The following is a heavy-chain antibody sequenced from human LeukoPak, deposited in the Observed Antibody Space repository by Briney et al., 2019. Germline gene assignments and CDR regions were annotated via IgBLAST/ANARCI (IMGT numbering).Heavy chain of an antibody. D-gene: IGHD3-22*01. CDR3: ARDWSVVVDNWFDP. J-gene: IGHJ5*02. CDR1: GFTFSSYS. Sequence: PGGSLRLSCAASGFTFSSYSMNWVRQAPGKGLEWVSSISSSSSYIYYADSVKGRFTISRDNAKNSLYQQMNSLRAEDTAVYYCARDWSVVVDNWFDPWGQGTLVTVSS. V-gene: IGHV3-21*01. CDR2: ISSSSSYI.